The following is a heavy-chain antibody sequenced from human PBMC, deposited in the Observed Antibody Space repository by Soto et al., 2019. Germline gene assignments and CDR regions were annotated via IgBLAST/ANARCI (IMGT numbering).Heavy chain of an antibody. CDR2: IKQDGSEI. Sequence: EVQLVESGGGLVQPGGSLRLSCAASGFTFSNYWMSWVRQVPGKGLEWVANIKQDGSEIYYVDSVKGRFTISRDNAKNSLYLQMNSLRGEDTAVYYCARTKWLVLGGDYWGQGTLVTVSS. CDR1: GFTFSNYW. J-gene: IGHJ4*02. V-gene: IGHV3-7*04. D-gene: IGHD6-19*01. CDR3: ARTKWLVLGGDY.